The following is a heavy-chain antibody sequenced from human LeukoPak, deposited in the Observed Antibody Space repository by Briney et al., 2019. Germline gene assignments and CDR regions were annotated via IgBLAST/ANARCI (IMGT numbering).Heavy chain of an antibody. CDR1: GGCISSSNW. V-gene: IGHV4-4*02. D-gene: IGHD3-10*01. J-gene: IGHJ4*02. Sequence: SETLSLTCAVSGGCISSSNWWSWVRQPPGKGLEWIGEIYHSGSTNYNPSLKSRVTISVDKSKNQFSLKLSSVTAADTAVYYCVRSYRMAFFDYWGQGTLVTVSS. CDR2: IYHSGST. CDR3: VRSYRMAFFDY.